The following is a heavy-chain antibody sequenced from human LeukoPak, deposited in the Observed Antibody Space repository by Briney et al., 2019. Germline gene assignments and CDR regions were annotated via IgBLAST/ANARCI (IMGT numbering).Heavy chain of an antibody. Sequence: SVTVSCTASGGTFSSYAISWVRQAPGQGLEWMGGIIPIFGTANYAQKFQGRVTITADESTSTAYMELSSLRSEDTAVYYCAREGYYDSSGSPYWGQGTLVTVSS. J-gene: IGHJ4*02. CDR3: AREGYYDSSGSPY. CDR2: IIPIFGTA. V-gene: IGHV1-69*13. D-gene: IGHD3-22*01. CDR1: GGTFSSYA.